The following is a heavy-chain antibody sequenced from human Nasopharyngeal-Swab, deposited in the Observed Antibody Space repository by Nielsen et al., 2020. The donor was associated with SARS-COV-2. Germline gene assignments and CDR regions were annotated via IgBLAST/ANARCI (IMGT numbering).Heavy chain of an antibody. CDR2: INAGNGNT. CDR3: AREFTMVRGVIINAFDI. CDR1: GYTFTNYA. V-gene: IGHV1-3*01. Sequence: ASGKVSCKASGYTFTNYAMHWVRQAPGQRLEWMGWINAGNGNTKYSQKFQGRVTITRDTSASTAYMELSSLRSEDTAVYYCAREFTMVRGVIINAFDIWGQGTMVTVSS. J-gene: IGHJ3*02. D-gene: IGHD3-10*01.